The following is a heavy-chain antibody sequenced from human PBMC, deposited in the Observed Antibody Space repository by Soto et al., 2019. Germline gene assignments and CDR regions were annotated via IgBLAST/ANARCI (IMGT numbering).Heavy chain of an antibody. D-gene: IGHD3-10*01. CDR3: ARGPLWFGEFIPEFDY. J-gene: IGHJ4*02. CDR1: GFTFSSYW. Sequence: EVQLVESGGGLVQPGGSLRLSCAASGFTFSSYWMHWVRQAPGKGLVWVSRINSDGSSTSYADSVKGRFTISRDNAKNTLYLQMNSLSAEDTAVYYCARGPLWFGEFIPEFDYWGQGTLVTVSS. V-gene: IGHV3-74*01. CDR2: INSDGSST.